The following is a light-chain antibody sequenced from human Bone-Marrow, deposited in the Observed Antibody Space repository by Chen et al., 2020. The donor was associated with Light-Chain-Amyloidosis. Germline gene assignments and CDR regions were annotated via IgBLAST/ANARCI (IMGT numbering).Light chain of an antibody. V-gene: IGKV3-20*01. CDR1: QTISSNY. CDR2: GSS. CDR3: EQYGTSPLT. J-gene: IGKJ4*01. Sequence: EIVLTQSPGTLSLSPGEGANLSCRASQTISSNYLTCYPHKFGQAPRLRICGSSSRATGIPDRFTGSGSGTDLTLTINRLETEDFARYYCEQYGTSPLTFGGGTKVEIK.